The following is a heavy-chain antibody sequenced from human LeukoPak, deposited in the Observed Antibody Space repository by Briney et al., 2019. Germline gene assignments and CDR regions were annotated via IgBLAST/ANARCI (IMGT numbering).Heavy chain of an antibody. D-gene: IGHD5-24*01. V-gene: IGHV3-21*01. J-gene: IGHJ6*03. CDR1: GFTFSSYS. Sequence: PGGSLRLSCAASGFTFSSYSMNWVRQAPGKGLEWVSSISSSSSYIYYADSVKGRFTISRDNAKNSLYLQMNSLRAEDTAVYYCAKGDGGWGDYYYYMDVWGKGTTVTVSS. CDR2: ISSSSSYI. CDR3: AKGDGGWGDYYYYMDV.